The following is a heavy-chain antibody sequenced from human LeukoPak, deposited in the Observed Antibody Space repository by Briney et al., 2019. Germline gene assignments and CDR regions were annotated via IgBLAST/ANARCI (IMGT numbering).Heavy chain of an antibody. CDR2: INHSGST. D-gene: IGHD6-19*01. CDR3: ARGTVAGRRGDFQH. V-gene: IGHV4-34*01. J-gene: IGHJ1*01. Sequence: PSETLSLTCAVYGGSFSGYYWSWLRQPPGKGLEWIGEINHSGSTNYNPSLTSRVTISVDTSKNQFSLKLSSVTAADSAVYCCARGTVAGRRGDFQHWGQGILVTVSS. CDR1: GGSFSGYY.